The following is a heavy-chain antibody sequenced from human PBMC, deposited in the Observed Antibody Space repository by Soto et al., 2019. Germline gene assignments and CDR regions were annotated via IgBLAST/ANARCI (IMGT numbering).Heavy chain of an antibody. CDR2: ISAYNGNT. J-gene: IGHJ3*02. D-gene: IGHD6-19*01. V-gene: IGHV1-18*01. CDR3: ARESVWLANPDAFDI. CDR1: GYTFTSYV. Sequence: ASVKVSCQASGYTFTSYVISWVRQAPGQGLEWMGWISAYNGNTNYAQKLQGRVTMTTDTSTSTAYMELRSLRSDDTAVYYCARESVWLANPDAFDIWGQGTMVTVSS.